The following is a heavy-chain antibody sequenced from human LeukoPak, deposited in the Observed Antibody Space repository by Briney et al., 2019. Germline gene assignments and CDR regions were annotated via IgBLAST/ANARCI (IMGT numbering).Heavy chain of an antibody. CDR2: ISGSGGST. CDR3: ARATSDCSGGSCYRVTEVAFDI. J-gene: IGHJ3*02. V-gene: IGHV3-23*01. D-gene: IGHD2-15*01. CDR1: GFTFSNYA. Sequence: PGGSLRLSCAASGFTFSNYAMSWVRQAPGKGLEWVSTISGSGGSTYYADSVKGRFAISRDNSKNTLYLQMNSLRREDTAVYYCARATSDCSGGSCYRVTEVAFDIWGQGTMVTVSS.